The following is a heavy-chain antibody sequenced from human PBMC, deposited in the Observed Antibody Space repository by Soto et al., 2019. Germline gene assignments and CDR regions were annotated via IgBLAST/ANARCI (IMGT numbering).Heavy chain of an antibody. CDR2: ISGYNGNT. D-gene: IGHD6-13*01. CDR1: GYTFSSYG. Sequence: QGQVVQSGAEVKKPGASVKVSCKASGYTFSSYGISWVRQAPGQGLEWMGWISGYNGNTNYAQKCQGRVIMTADASTSTVYMRVRSLRSDDTVVYYCARERADSCWYSVDYLQYWGQGTLVIVSS. CDR3: ARERADSCWYSVDYLQY. J-gene: IGHJ1*01. V-gene: IGHV1-18*01.